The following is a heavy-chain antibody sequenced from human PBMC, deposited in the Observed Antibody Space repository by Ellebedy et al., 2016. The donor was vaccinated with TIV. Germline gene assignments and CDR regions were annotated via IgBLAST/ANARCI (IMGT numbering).Heavy chain of an antibody. CDR2: ISGSGGST. J-gene: IGHJ4*02. Sequence: GGSLRLSXAASGFTFSSYAMSWVRQAPGKGLEWVSAISGSGGSTYYADSVKGRFTISRDNSKNTLYLQMNSLRAEDTAVYYCAKDKGGAVMYYFDYWGQGTLVTVSS. D-gene: IGHD3-16*01. V-gene: IGHV3-23*01. CDR1: GFTFSSYA. CDR3: AKDKGGAVMYYFDY.